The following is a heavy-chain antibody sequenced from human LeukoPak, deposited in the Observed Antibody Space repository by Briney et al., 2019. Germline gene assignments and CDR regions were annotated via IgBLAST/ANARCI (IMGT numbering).Heavy chain of an antibody. D-gene: IGHD3-22*01. V-gene: IGHV4-61*01. J-gene: IGHJ4*02. CDR1: GGSLSSGCYW. CDR2: IYYSGST. CDR3: ARYDSSGYSLYYFDY. Sequence: SETLSLTCTVSGGSLSSGCYWWSWIRPPPGKGLEWIGCIYYSGSTDYNPSLKSRVTISLDTSKNQFSLKLSSVTAADTAVYYCARYDSSGYSLYYFDYWGQGTLVTVSS.